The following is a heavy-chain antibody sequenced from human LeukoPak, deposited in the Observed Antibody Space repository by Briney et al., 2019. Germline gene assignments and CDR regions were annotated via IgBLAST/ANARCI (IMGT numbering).Heavy chain of an antibody. J-gene: IGHJ4*02. V-gene: IGHV3-74*01. CDR3: AKGGYGSGSYYNPPSD. CDR1: GFTFSSYW. Sequence: GGSLRLSCAASGFTFSSYWMHWVRQAPGKGLMWVSRINSDGSSTSYADSVKGRFTISRDNAKNTLYLQMNSLRAEDTAVYYCAKGGYGSGSYYNPPSDWGQGTLVTVSS. D-gene: IGHD3-10*01. CDR2: INSDGSST.